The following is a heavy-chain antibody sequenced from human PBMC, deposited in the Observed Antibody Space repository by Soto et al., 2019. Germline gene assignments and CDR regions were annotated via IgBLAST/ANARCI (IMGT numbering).Heavy chain of an antibody. CDR3: ARVIPAPELGMSYFDY. CDR2: IYYSGST. D-gene: IGHD7-27*01. Sequence: SETLSLTCTVSGGSISSGDYYWSWIRQPPGKGLEWIGYIYYSGSTYYNPSLKSRVTISVDTSKNQFSLKLSSVTAADTAVYYCARVIPAPELGMSYFDYWGQGTLVTVSS. J-gene: IGHJ4*02. CDR1: GGSISSGDYY. V-gene: IGHV4-30-4*01.